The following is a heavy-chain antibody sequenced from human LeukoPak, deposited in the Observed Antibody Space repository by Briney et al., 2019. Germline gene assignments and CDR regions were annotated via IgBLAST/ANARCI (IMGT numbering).Heavy chain of an antibody. CDR2: IHFGGTT. D-gene: IGHD2-2*02. CDR3: ARGYCSSTSCYTGDYFDY. J-gene: IGHJ4*02. V-gene: IGHV4-4*07. Sequence: PSETLSLTCTVSGGSISPYYWTWIRQSAGKGLEFMGRIHFGGTTNYNPSLMSRITLSVDTSKSQVSLKLSSVTAADTAVYYCARGYCSSTSCYTGDYFDYWGQGTLVTVSS. CDR1: GGSISPYY.